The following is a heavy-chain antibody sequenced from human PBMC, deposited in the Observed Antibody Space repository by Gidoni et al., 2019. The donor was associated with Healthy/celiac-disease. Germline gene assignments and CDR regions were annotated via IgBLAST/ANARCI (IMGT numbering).Heavy chain of an antibody. V-gene: IGHV3-9*01. D-gene: IGHD4-17*01. CDR3: AKSPDYGDYALDY. CDR2: ISWNSGSI. Sequence: EVQLVESGGGLVQPGRSLSLSCAASGFTFDDYAMHWVRQAPGKGLEWVSGISWNSGSIGYADSVKGRFTISRDNAKNSLYLQMNSLRAEDTALYYCAKSPDYGDYALDYWGQGTLVTVSS. J-gene: IGHJ4*02. CDR1: GFTFDDYA.